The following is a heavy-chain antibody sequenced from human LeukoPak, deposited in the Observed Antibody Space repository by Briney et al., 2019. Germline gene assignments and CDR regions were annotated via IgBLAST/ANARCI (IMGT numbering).Heavy chain of an antibody. CDR3: ARGTYGYDMDV. J-gene: IGHJ6*04. CDR2: INGRGST. CDR1: NYSISNSLY. V-gene: IGHV4-38-2*02. D-gene: IGHD4-17*01. Sequence: SQPMSLTCSGSNYSISNSLYWGWLRQPPGKGLEWIGSINGRGSTFYNPSLKSRVTISLDTSKNQFSLKLSSVTAADTAVYFCARGTYGYDMDVWGKGTTVTVSS.